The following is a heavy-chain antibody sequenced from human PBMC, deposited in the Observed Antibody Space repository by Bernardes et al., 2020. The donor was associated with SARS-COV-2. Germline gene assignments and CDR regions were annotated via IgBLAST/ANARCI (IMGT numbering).Heavy chain of an antibody. V-gene: IGHV3-9*01. CDR1: GFTFDDYA. Sequence: GGSLRLSCAASGFTFDDYAMHWVRQAPGKGLEWVSGISWNSGSIGYADSVKGRFTISRDNAKNSLYLQMNSLRAEDTALYYCAKDMYPYYYGMDVWGQGTTVTVSS. D-gene: IGHD2-2*01. CDR3: AKDMYPYYYGMDV. CDR2: ISWNSGSI. J-gene: IGHJ6*02.